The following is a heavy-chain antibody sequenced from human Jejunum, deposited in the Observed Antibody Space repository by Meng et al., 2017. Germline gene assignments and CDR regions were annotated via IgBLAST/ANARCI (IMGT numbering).Heavy chain of an antibody. CDR2: ISIGGHT. CDR3: ARTPQTDYDDTTWTDNWFDP. V-gene: IGHV4-61*02. CDR1: GGSISTTSYY. D-gene: IGHD4-17*01. Sequence: LRLSCTVSGGSISTTSYYWAWIRQPAGKGLEWIGRISIGGHTNYNPPLNNRVIISVDSSKNQFSLKLSAVTAADPAFYDCARTPQTDYDDTTWTDNWFDPWGQGALVTVSS. J-gene: IGHJ5*02.